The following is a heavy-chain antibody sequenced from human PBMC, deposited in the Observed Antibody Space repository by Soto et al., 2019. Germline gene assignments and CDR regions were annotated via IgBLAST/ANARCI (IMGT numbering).Heavy chain of an antibody. V-gene: IGHV3-30*18. CDR1: GFTFSSYG. CDR2: ISYDGSNK. CDR3: AKALRLGELSLRHYYYYGMDV. Sequence: GGSLRLSCAASGFTFSSYGMHWVRQAPGKGLEWVAVISYDGSNKYYADSVKGRFTISRDNSKNTLYLQMNSLRAEDTAVYYCAKALRLGELSLRHYYYYGMDVWGQGTTVTVSS. J-gene: IGHJ6*02. D-gene: IGHD3-16*02.